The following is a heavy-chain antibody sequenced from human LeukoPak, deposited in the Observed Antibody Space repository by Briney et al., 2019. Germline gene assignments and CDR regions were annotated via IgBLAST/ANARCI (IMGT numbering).Heavy chain of an antibody. V-gene: IGHV4-34*01. CDR1: GGSFSGYY. CDR3: ASSSSWYVY. D-gene: IGHD6-13*01. J-gene: IGHJ4*02. Sequence: PSETLSLICAVYGGSFSGYYWSWIRQPPGKGLEWIGEINHSGSTNYNPSLKSRATISVDTSKNQFSLKLSSVTAADTAVYYCASSSSWYVYWGQGTLVTVSS. CDR2: INHSGST.